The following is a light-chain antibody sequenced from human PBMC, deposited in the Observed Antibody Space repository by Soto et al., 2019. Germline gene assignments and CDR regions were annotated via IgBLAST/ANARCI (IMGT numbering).Light chain of an antibody. CDR3: QQYNKWPLT. Sequence: EIVMTQSPATLSVSPGERATLSCRASQSVSSNLAWYQQKPGQAPRLPIYHASTRATGSPARFSGSGSGTEFTLTISSLQSEDFAVYYCQQYNKWPLTFGGGTKVEIK. J-gene: IGKJ4*01. CDR1: QSVSSN. CDR2: HAS. V-gene: IGKV3-15*01.